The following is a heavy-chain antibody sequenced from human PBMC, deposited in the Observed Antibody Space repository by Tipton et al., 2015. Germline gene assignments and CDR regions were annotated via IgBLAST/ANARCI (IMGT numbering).Heavy chain of an antibody. CDR1: GYSLTGLS. D-gene: IGHD3/OR15-3a*01. V-gene: IGHV1-24*01. CDR3: ASPPIWTATFPNYFAS. Sequence: QVQLVQSGPEVNKPGASVKVSCKVSGYSLTGLSMHWVRQAPGKGLEWMGGFDPEDGKTIYAQKFQGRVTLTEDTSTDTAYMELSSLRSDDTAMYFCASPPIWTATFPNYFASWGQGTLVIVSS. J-gene: IGHJ4*02. CDR2: FDPEDGKT.